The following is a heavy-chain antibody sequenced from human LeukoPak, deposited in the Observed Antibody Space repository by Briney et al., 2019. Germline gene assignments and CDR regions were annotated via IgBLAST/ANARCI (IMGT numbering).Heavy chain of an antibody. V-gene: IGHV1-8*01. CDR3: ARGGAGTYYKRDGWFDP. CDR1: GYTFNSYD. J-gene: IGHJ5*02. D-gene: IGHD3-10*01. Sequence: ASVKVSCKASGYTFNSYDINWVRQATGQGLEWMGWMDPNTGNTGYGERFQGRVTMTRDNSISTAYMELNSLTSEDTAVYYCARGGAGTYYKRDGWFDPWGQGTVVTVSS. CDR2: MDPNTGNT.